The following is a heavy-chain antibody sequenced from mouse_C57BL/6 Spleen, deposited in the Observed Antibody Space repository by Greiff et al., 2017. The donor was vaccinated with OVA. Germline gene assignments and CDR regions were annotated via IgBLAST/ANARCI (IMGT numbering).Heavy chain of an antibody. D-gene: IGHD2-2*01. CDR3: AGREITMVTTHFDY. J-gene: IGHJ2*01. V-gene: IGHV1-9*01. Sequence: VQLQQSGAELMKPGASVKLSCKATGYTFTGYWIEWVKQRPGHGLEWIGEILPGSGSTNYNEKFKGKATFTADTSSNTAYMQLSSLTTEDSAIYDCAGREITMVTTHFDYWGQGTTLTVSS. CDR1: GYTFTGYW. CDR2: ILPGSGST.